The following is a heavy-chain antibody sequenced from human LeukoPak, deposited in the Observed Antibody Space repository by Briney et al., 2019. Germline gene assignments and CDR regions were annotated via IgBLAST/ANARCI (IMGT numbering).Heavy chain of an antibody. CDR1: GFTFGTYA. CDR3: ARGRKYSYGTYYYGLDV. CDR2: ILYDGNNK. J-gene: IGHJ6*02. Sequence: GGSLRLSCVASGFTFGTYAMHWVRQAPGKGLEWVAVILYDGNNKYYADSVKGRFTISRDNSKNTLYLQMNSLRAEDTAVYYCARGRKYSYGTYYYGLDVWGQGTTVTVCS. D-gene: IGHD5-18*01. V-gene: IGHV3-30-3*01.